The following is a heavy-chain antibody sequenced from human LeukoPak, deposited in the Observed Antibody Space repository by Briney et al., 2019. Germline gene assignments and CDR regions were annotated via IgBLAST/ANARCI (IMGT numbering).Heavy chain of an antibody. Sequence: PGGSLRLSCAVSGFTFTNYAMSWVRQAPGKGLEWVSGIVDSGDATHYGDSVKGRFTISRDNSKNTLYLQMSSLRADDTAVYYCGGCSGTSCYSHPIAYWGQGTLVTASS. CDR1: GFTFTNYA. CDR3: GGCSGTSCYSHPIAY. V-gene: IGHV3-23*01. D-gene: IGHD2-15*01. CDR2: IVDSGDAT. J-gene: IGHJ4*02.